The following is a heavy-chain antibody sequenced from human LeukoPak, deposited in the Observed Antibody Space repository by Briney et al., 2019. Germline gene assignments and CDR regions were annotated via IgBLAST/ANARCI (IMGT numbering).Heavy chain of an antibody. CDR3: ARVRPAGYYYYGMGV. Sequence: RESLKISCKGSGYSFTSYWISWVRQMPGKGLEWMGRIDPSDSYTNYSPSFQGHVTISADKSISTAYLQWSSLKASDTAMYYCARVRPAGYYYYGMGVWGQGTTVTVSS. CDR2: IDPSDSYT. J-gene: IGHJ6*02. CDR1: GYSFTSYW. V-gene: IGHV5-10-1*01. D-gene: IGHD1-1*01.